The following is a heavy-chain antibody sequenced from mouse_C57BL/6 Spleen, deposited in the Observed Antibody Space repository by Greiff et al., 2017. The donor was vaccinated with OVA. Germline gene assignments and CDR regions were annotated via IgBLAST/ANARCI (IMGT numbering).Heavy chain of an antibody. CDR3: AKRRTTVPFAY. CDR1: GFSLTSYG. D-gene: IGHD1-1*01. CDR2: IWGGGST. V-gene: IGHV2-9*01. Sequence: QVQLKESGPGLVAPSQSLSITCTVSGFSLTSYGVDWVRQPPGKGLEWLGVIWGGGSTNYNSALMSRLSISKDNSKSQVFLKMNSRQTDDTAMYYCAKRRTTVPFAYWGQGTLVTVSA. J-gene: IGHJ3*01.